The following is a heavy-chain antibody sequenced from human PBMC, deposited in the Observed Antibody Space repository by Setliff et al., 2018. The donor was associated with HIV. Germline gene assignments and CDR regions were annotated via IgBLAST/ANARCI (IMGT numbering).Heavy chain of an antibody. V-gene: IGHV1-24*01. CDR3: ATMPYADTSPFTYSSSWYVPFDY. D-gene: IGHD6-13*01. Sequence: WASVKVSCKVSGYTLTELSMHWVRQAPGKGLEWMGGFDPEDGETIYAQKFQGRVTMTEDTSTDTAYMELSSLRSEDTAVYYCATMPYADTSPFTYSSSWYVPFDYWGQGTLVTVSS. J-gene: IGHJ4*02. CDR2: FDPEDGET. CDR1: GYTLTELS.